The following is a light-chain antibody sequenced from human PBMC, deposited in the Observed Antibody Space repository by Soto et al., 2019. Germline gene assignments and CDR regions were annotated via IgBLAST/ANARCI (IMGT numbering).Light chain of an antibody. CDR1: SSNIGSNT. CDR2: SNN. CDR3: ASWYDSLNGVV. Sequence: QSVLTQPPSASGTPGQRVTISCSGSSSNIGSNTVNWYQQLPGTAPKLLIYSNNLRPSGVPDRFSGSKSGTSASLAISGLQSEDEAVYYCASWYDSLNGVVFGGGTKLTVL. V-gene: IGLV1-44*01. J-gene: IGLJ2*01.